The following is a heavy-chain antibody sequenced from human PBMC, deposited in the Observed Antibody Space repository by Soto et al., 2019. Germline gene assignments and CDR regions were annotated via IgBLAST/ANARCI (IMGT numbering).Heavy chain of an antibody. CDR1: GFTFSSYA. J-gene: IGHJ4*02. Sequence: VQLLESGGGLVQPGGSLRLSCAASGFTFSSYAMSWVRQAPGKGLEWVSAISGSGGSTYYADSVKGRFTISRDNSKNTLYLQMNSLRAEDTAVYYCANAPNYYDSSGYFDYWGQGTLVTVSS. V-gene: IGHV3-23*01. CDR3: ANAPNYYDSSGYFDY. D-gene: IGHD3-22*01. CDR2: ISGSGGST.